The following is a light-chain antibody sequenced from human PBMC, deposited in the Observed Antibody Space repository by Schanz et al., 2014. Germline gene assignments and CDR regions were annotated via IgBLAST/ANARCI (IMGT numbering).Light chain of an antibody. CDR1: SSNIGSNT. CDR3: AAWDDSLSGWV. V-gene: IGLV1-47*01. Sequence: QSVLTQPPSASRTPGQRVTISCSGSSSNIGSNTVNWYQQLPGTAPKLLIYRNNQRPSGVPDRFSGSKSGTSASLAISGLRSEDEADYYCAAWDDSLSGWVFGGGTKLTVL. J-gene: IGLJ3*02. CDR2: RNN.